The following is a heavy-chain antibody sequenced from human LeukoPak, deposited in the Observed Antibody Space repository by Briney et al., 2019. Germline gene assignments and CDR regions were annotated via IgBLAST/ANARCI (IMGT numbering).Heavy chain of an antibody. CDR2: IYTTGKT. CDR3: ARLIRVFDWFPFDN. V-gene: IGHV4-4*07. Sequence: SETLSLTCTVSSGSINSYYWGWVRQPAGRGVERIGRIYTTGKTDYNPSLKSRLTMSVDTSKRQFSLNLTSVTAADTAIYYCARLIRVFDWFPFDNWGQGTLVTVSS. D-gene: IGHD3-9*01. CDR1: SGSINSYY. J-gene: IGHJ4*02.